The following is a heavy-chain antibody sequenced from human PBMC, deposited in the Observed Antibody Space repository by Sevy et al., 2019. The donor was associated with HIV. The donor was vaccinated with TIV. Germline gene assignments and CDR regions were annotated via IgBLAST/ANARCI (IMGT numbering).Heavy chain of an antibody. D-gene: IGHD5-18*01. J-gene: IGHJ4*02. CDR2: ISSSSRTI. CDR1: GLTFSSDS. V-gene: IGHV3-48*02. Sequence: GGSLRLSCVVSGLTFSSDSMNWVRQAPGKGLEWLVYISSSSRTIYYADSVEGRFTISRDNDKKSVFLQMNNLRDEDSATYCARDVDTPFVRSFDSWGQGTLVTVSS. CDR3: ARDVDTPFVRSFDS.